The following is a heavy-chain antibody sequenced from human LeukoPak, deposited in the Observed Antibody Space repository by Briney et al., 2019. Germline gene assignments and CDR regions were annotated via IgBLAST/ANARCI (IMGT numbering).Heavy chain of an antibody. V-gene: IGHV1-69*05. Sequence: SVKVSCKASGGTFSSYAVSCVRQAPGQGLEWMGGIIPIFGTANYAQKFQGRVTITTDESTSTAYMELSSLRSEDTAVYYCARLVGYCSSTSCLDFDYWGQGTLVTVSS. CDR3: ARLVGYCSSTSCLDFDY. J-gene: IGHJ4*02. D-gene: IGHD2-2*01. CDR1: GGTFSSYA. CDR2: IIPIFGTA.